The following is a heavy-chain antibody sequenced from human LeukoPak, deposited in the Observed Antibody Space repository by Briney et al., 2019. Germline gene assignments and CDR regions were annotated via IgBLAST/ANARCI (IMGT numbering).Heavy chain of an antibody. CDR1: GFTFGDYA. V-gene: IGHV3-49*03. Sequence: PGGSLRLSCTASGFTFGDYAMSWFRQAQGKGLEWVGFIRSKAYGGTTEYAASVKGRFTISRDDSKSIAYLQMNSLKTEDTAVYYCTIYDSGLFDYWGQGTLVTVSS. CDR2: IRSKAYGGTT. CDR3: TIYDSGLFDY. J-gene: IGHJ4*02. D-gene: IGHD5/OR15-5a*01.